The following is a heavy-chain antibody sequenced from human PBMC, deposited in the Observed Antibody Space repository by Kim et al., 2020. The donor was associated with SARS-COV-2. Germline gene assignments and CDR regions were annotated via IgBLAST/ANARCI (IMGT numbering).Heavy chain of an antibody. D-gene: IGHD1-26*01. CDR3: AREMGARWGYFDY. V-gene: IGHV3-48*02. Sequence: YADSVKGRFTISRDNAKNSLYLQMNSLRDEDTAVYYCAREMGARWGYFDYWGQGTLVTVSS. J-gene: IGHJ4*02.